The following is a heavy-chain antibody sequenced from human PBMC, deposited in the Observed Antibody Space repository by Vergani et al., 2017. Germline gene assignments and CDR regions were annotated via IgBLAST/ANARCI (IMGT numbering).Heavy chain of an antibody. CDR1: GITFKNAW. J-gene: IGHJ4*02. CDR3: YTDYHDY. V-gene: IGHV3-15*01. CDR2: IRSKNDGVTA. Sequence: EVQVVESGGGLIKPGGSLRLSCVVSGITFKNAWINWVRQAPGKGLEWIGRIRSKNDGVTADYAAPLKGRFTISRDDSKNSEFLLVNNLKTEDTAVYFCYTDYHDYWGQGTLVTVSS. D-gene: IGHD2-2*02.